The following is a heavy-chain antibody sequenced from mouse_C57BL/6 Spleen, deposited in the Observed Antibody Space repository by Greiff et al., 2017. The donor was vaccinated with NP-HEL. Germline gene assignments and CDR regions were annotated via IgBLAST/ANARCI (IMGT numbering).Heavy chain of an antibody. V-gene: IGHV5-17*01. CDR3: ARGPYYYGSSYGIFFDY. J-gene: IGHJ2*01. CDR2: ISSGSSTI. D-gene: IGHD1-1*01. CDR1: GFTFSDYG. Sequence: DVHLVESGGGLVKPGGSLKLSCAASGFTFSDYGMHWVRQAPEKGLEWVAYISSGSSTIYYADTVKGRFTISRDNAKNTLFLQMTSLRSEDTAMYYCARGPYYYGSSYGIFFDYWGQGTTLTVSS.